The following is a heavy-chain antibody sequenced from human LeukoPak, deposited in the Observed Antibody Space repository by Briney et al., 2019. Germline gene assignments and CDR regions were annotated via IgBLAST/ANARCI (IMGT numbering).Heavy chain of an antibody. CDR2: ISGSGGST. D-gene: IGHD2-2*01. J-gene: IGHJ4*01. CDR3: AKAVRYCSSISCPLFDY. V-gene: IGHV3-23*01. Sequence: GGSLRLSCAASGFTFCSYAMSWGRQAPGEGLEWVSAISGSGGSTYYADSVKGRFTISRDNSKNTLYLQMNSRRAADTAAYYCAKAVRYCSSISCPLFDY. CDR1: GFTFCSYA.